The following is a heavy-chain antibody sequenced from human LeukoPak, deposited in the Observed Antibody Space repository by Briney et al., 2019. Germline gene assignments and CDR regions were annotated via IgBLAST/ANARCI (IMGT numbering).Heavy chain of an antibody. D-gene: IGHD3-10*01. Sequence: ASVKVSCKVSGYTLTELSMHWVRQAPGKGLEWMGGFDPEDGETIYAQKFQGRVTMTEGTSTDTAYMELSSLRSEDTAVYYCAPSVRGVIIPIHYWGQGTLVTVSS. CDR1: GYTLTELS. V-gene: IGHV1-24*01. CDR3: APSVRGVIIPIHY. J-gene: IGHJ4*02. CDR2: FDPEDGET.